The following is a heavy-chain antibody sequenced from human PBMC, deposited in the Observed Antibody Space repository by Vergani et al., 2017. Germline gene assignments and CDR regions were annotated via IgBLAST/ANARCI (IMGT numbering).Heavy chain of an antibody. CDR1: GYTFTGYY. CDR2: INPNSGGT. J-gene: IGHJ4*02. Sequence: QVQLVQSGAEVKKPGASVKVSCKASGYTFTGYYMHWVRQAPGQGLEWMGWINPNSGGTNYAQKFQGRVTMTRDTSISTAYMELSRLRSDDTAVYYCTRDCAYFDWNEKVSNGYYYDYWGQGTLVTVSS. CDR3: TRDCAYFDWNEKVSNGYYYDY. V-gene: IGHV1-2*02. D-gene: IGHD3-9*01.